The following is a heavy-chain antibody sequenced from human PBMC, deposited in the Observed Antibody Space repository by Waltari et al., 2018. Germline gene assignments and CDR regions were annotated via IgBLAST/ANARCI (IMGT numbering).Heavy chain of an antibody. D-gene: IGHD3-10*01. CDR3: ARDRGITMGRGDNAFDY. Sequence: QLHLQESCPGLVEPSESLSLPCTVSVGSLSTRSYYWGWTRQPPGEGVKGIGRIEYIGRNDYNPSLKSRVNRSVDTSKNQFYMKLSSVTAADTAVYYCARDRGITMGRGDNAFDYWGQGTLVTVSS. CDR2: IEYIGRN. J-gene: IGHJ4*02. V-gene: IGHV4-39*07. CDR1: VGSLSTRSYY.